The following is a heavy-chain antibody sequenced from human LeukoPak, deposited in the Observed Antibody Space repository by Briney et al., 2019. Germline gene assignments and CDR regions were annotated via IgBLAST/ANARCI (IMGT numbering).Heavy chain of an antibody. CDR3: ARAKYYYGSGKLLYYFDY. CDR2: INHSGST. CDR1: GGSFSGYY. D-gene: IGHD3-10*01. V-gene: IGHV4-34*01. Sequence: PSETLSLTCAVYGGSFSGYYWSWIRQPPGKGLEWIGEINHSGSTNYNPSLKSRVTISVDTSKNQFSLKLSSVTAADTAVYYCARAKYYYGSGKLLYYFDYWGQGTLVTVSS. J-gene: IGHJ4*02.